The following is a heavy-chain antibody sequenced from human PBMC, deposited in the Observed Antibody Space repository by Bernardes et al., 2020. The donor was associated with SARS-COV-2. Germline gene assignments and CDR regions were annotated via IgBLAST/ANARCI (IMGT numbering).Heavy chain of an antibody. CDR2: ISYDGSNK. V-gene: IGHV3-30-3*01. J-gene: IGHJ4*02. CDR1: GFTFSGYA. D-gene: IGHD5-18*01. CDR3: ARGGSGYTYGDY. Sequence: GGSLRLSCAASGFTFSGYAMNWVRQAPGKGLEWVAVISYDGSNKYYTDSVKGRFTISRDNSKNTLYLQMNSLRAEDTAIYYCARGGSGYTYGDYWGQGTLVTVSS.